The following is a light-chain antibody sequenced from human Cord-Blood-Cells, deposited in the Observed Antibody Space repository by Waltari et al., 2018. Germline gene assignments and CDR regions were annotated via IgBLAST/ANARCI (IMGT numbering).Light chain of an antibody. Sequence: DIQMTQSPSTLSASVGGRVTITCRASQSSSSWLAWYRQKPGKAPKLLLYKASSLESGVPSRFSGSGSGTEFTRTISSLQPDDFATYYCQQYNSYSYTFDQGTKLEIK. CDR1: QSSSSW. V-gene: IGKV1-5*03. CDR2: KAS. J-gene: IGKJ2*01. CDR3: QQYNSYSYT.